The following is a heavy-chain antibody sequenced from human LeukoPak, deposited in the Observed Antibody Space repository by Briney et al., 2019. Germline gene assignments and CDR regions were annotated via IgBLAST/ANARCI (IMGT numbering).Heavy chain of an antibody. D-gene: IGHD3-9*01. V-gene: IGHV4-34*01. CDR1: GGSFSGYY. CDR2: INHSGST. J-gene: IGHJ5*02. CDR3: ARDLFSHYDILTGFGTDWFDP. Sequence: SETLSLTCAVYGGSFSGYYWSWIRQPPGKGLEWIGEINHSGSTNYNPSLKSRVTISVDTSKNQFSLKLSSVTAADTAVYYCARDLFSHYDILTGFGTDWFDPWGQGTLVTVSS.